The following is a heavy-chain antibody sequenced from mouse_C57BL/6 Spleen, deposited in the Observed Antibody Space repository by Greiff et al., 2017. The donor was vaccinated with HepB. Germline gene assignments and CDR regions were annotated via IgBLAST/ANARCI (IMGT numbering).Heavy chain of an antibody. J-gene: IGHJ2*01. CDR1: GYTFTSYW. D-gene: IGHD6-1*01. CDR2: IHPNSGST. Sequence: VQLQQSGAELVKPGASVKLSCKASGYTFTSYWMHWVKQRPGQGLEWIGMIHPNSGSTNYNEKFKSKATLTVDKSSSTAYMQLSSLTSEDSAVYYCASTPTEDYFDYWGQGTTLTVSS. CDR3: ASTPTEDYFDY. V-gene: IGHV1-64*01.